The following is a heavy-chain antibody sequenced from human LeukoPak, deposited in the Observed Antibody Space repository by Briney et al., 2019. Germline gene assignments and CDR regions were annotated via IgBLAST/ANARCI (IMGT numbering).Heavy chain of an antibody. J-gene: IGHJ4*02. D-gene: IGHD5-12*01. CDR3: ARVDIVATGGFDY. CDR1: GGSISSGGYY. Sequence: PSETLSLTCTVSGGSISSGGYYWSWIRQHPGKGLEWIGYIYYSGSTYYNPSLKSRVTISVDTSKNQFSLKLSSVTAADTAVYYCARVDIVATGGFDYWGQGTLVTVSS. V-gene: IGHV4-31*03. CDR2: IYYSGST.